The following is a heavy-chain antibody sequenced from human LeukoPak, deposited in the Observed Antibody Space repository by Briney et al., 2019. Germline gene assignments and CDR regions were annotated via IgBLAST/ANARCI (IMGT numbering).Heavy chain of an antibody. V-gene: IGHV3-30-3*01. CDR2: TSYHGSDK. CDR1: GFIFSNDA. D-gene: IGHD1-26*01. CDR3: ARVDVVGATPYVEYLHK. J-gene: IGHJ1*01. Sequence: GRSLRFSCAAAGFIFSNDAMQLVHETPDKGVGVVAATSYHGSDKYYADNVKGRFTIYRNNSNNTLYLQMNSLRHDDTVLYYCARVDVVGATPYVEYLHKWGQGTLVTVSS.